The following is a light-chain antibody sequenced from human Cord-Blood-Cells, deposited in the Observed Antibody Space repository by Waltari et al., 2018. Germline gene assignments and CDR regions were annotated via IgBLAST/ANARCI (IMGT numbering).Light chain of an antibody. J-gene: IGKJ4*02. CDR2: AAS. Sequence: DIQMTQSPSSLSASVGDRVTITCRASQSISSYLNWYQQKPGKAPKLLIYAASSLQSGAPSRFSGSGSGTDFTLTISSLQPEDFATYDCQQSYSTPLTCGQGTKVEIK. V-gene: IGKV1-39*01. CDR3: QQSYSTPLT. CDR1: QSISSY.